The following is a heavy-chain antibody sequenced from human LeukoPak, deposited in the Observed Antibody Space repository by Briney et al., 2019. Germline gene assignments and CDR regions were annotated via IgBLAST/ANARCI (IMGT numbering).Heavy chain of an antibody. CDR3: AKTSYTSSWSDIDY. J-gene: IGHJ4*02. V-gene: IGHV3-23*01. CDR2: ISDSGGKT. Sequence: GGSLRLSCADSGFSFSSYAMSWVRQAPGKGLEWVSAISDSGGKTYYADSVKGRFTISRDNSKNTLYLQMNSLRAEDTAIYYCAKTSYTSSWSDIDYWGQGTLVTVSS. D-gene: IGHD6-13*01. CDR1: GFSFSSYA.